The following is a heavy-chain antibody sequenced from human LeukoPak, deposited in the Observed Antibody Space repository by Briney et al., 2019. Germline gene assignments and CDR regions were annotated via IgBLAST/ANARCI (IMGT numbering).Heavy chain of an antibody. CDR2: ISSSSSYI. CDR1: GFTFSSSA. Sequence: GGSLTLSCGTSGFTFSSSAINWVRQATGKGLEWFSSISSSSSYIYYADSVKGRFTISRDNAKTSLYLQMNSLRAEDTAVSYCARAVIAAAGTYYYYYGMDVWGQGTTVTVSS. D-gene: IGHD6-13*01. J-gene: IGHJ6*02. V-gene: IGHV3-21*01. CDR3: ARAVIAAAGTYYYYYGMDV.